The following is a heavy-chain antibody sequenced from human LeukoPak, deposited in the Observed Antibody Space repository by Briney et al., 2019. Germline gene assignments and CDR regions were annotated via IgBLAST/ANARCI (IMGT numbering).Heavy chain of an antibody. J-gene: IGHJ4*02. CDR3: ARVGPPFEVDTAMSRSLFYFDY. D-gene: IGHD5-18*01. Sequence: SQSLSLTCTVSGGSISIYYWSWIRQPPGKGLEWIGYIYYSVSTNYNSSLKSRVTISVDTSKVQFSLKLSSVTAADTAGYYCARVGPPFEVDTAMSRSLFYFDYWGQGTLVTVSS. V-gene: IGHV4-59*01. CDR2: IYYSVST. CDR1: GGSISIYY.